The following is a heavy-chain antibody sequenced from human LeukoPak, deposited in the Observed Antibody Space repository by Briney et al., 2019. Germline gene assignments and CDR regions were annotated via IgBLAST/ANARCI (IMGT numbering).Heavy chain of an antibody. CDR3: ARVDPYYYGMDV. V-gene: IGHV1-8*01. Sequence: ASVKVSCKASGYSFSSYEINWVRQATGQGLEWMGWMNPNSGKTGYAQKFQGRVTMTRNTSISAAYMELSSLGSEDTAVYYCARVDPYYYGMDVWGQGTTVTVSS. CDR1: GYSFSSYE. J-gene: IGHJ6*02. CDR2: MNPNSGKT.